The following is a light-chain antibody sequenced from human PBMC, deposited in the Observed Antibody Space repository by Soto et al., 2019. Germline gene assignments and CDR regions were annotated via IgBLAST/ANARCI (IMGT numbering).Light chain of an antibody. CDR1: QSVSSN. CDR2: GAS. J-gene: IGKJ1*01. CDR3: QQYNNWRT. V-gene: IGKV3-15*01. Sequence: EIVMTQSPANLSVSPGERATLSCRASQSVSSNLAWYQQKPGQAPRLLIYGASTRATGIPARFSGSGSGTEFTLTISSLQSEDFAVYYCQQYNNWRTFGQGTKVDI.